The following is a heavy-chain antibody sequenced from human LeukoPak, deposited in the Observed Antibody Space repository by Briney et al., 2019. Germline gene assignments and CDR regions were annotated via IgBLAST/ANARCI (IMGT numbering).Heavy chain of an antibody. CDR2: IWYDGTNK. CDR3: AKEKYSSGFFDY. J-gene: IGHJ4*02. V-gene: IGHV3-33*06. CDR1: GFTFSSFG. Sequence: QPGRSLRLSCAASGFTFSSFGMHWVRQAPGKGLEWVAVIWYDGTNKYYADSVKGRFTISRDNSKNTPYLQMNSLRAEDTAVYYCAKEKYSSGFFDYWGQGTLVTVSS. D-gene: IGHD6-19*01.